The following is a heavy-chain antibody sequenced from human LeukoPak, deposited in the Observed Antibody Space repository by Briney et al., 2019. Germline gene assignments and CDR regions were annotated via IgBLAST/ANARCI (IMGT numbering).Heavy chain of an antibody. CDR3: AKNGGTPAYYYYYMDV. V-gene: IGHV3-23*01. J-gene: IGHJ6*03. D-gene: IGHD2-15*01. CDR2: ISGSGGST. Sequence: GGSLRLSCAASEFTFSSYAMSWVRQAPGKGLEWVSAISGSGGSTYYADSVKGRFTFSRDNSKNTLYLQTNSLRAEDTAVYYCAKNGGTPAYYYYYMDVWGKGTTVTVSS. CDR1: EFTFSSYA.